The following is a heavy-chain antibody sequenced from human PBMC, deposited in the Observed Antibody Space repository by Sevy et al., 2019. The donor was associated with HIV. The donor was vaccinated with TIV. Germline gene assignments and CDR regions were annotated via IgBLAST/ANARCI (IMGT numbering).Heavy chain of an antibody. CDR3: AKWTRLAGPPHYYYGMDV. CDR1: GFTFSSYA. V-gene: IGHV3-23*01. CDR2: ISGSGGST. D-gene: IGHD6-19*01. J-gene: IGHJ6*02. Sequence: GGSLRLSCAASGFTFSSYAMSWVRQAPEKGLEWVSAISGSGGSTYYADSVKGRFTISRDNSKNTLYVQMNSLRAEDTAVYCCAKWTRLAGPPHYYYGMDVWGQGTTVTVSS.